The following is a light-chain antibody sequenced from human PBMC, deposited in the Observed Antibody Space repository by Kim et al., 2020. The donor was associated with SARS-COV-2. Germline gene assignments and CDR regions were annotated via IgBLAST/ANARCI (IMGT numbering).Light chain of an antibody. Sequence: EIVLTQSPGTLSLSPGERATLSCRASQSISSNYLAWYQQKPGQAPRLLIYGASSRATGIPDRFSGSGSGTDFTLTISRLEPEDFAVYYGQQYGSSPRTFGGGTKVDIK. V-gene: IGKV3-20*01. CDR3: QQYGSSPRT. CDR1: QSISSNY. CDR2: GAS. J-gene: IGKJ4*01.